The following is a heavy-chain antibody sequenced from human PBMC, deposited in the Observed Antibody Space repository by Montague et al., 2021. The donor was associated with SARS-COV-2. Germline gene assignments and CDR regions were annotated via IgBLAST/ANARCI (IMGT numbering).Heavy chain of an antibody. J-gene: IGHJ4*02. CDR3: AKSAYSSSWYSDY. V-gene: IGHV3-30-3*02. CDR2: IWYDGSNE. D-gene: IGHD6-13*01. CDR1: GFTFSSFA. Sequence: SLRLSCAASGFTFSSFAMHWVRQAPGKGLEWVAVIWYDGSNEYYADSVKGRFTISRDNSKNTVYLQINGLRLEDTALYYCAKSAYSSSWYSDYWGQGTPVTVPS.